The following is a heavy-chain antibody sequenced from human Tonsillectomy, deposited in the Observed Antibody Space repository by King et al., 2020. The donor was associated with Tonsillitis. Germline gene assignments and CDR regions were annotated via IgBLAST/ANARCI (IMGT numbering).Heavy chain of an antibody. J-gene: IGHJ2*01. Sequence: VQLVESGGGLVQPGGSLRLSCATSGFIFSAYAMSWVRQAPGKGLEWVSAISGSGGSTYYADSVQGRFTISRDNIKNTLYLQMNSLRADDTAVYYCVTFGYCSCTSCPSRYLYIWGRGTLVTVSS. V-gene: IGHV3-23*04. D-gene: IGHD2-2*03. CDR1: GFIFSAYA. CDR3: VTFGYCSCTSCPSRYLYI. CDR2: ISGSGGST.